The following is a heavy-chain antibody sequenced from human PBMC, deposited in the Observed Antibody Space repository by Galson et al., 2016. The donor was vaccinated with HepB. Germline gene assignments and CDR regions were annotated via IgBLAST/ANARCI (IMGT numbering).Heavy chain of an antibody. J-gene: IGHJ4*02. V-gene: IGHV3-30-3*01. Sequence: SLRLSCAASGFIFSCSARHWVSHAPGKGQERVAVLSSAGSNNFYADSVTGRFPITRDNSKNTRYLQMNSLRAEDTAVYYCARDDDYVWGTYRYTRTVPQYYFDYWGQGTLVTVSS. CDR1: GFIFSCSA. CDR3: ARDDDYVWGTYRYTRTVPQYYFDY. CDR2: LSSAGSNN. D-gene: IGHD3-16*02.